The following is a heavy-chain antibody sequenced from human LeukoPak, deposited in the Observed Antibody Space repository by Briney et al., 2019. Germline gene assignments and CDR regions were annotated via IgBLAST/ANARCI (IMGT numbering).Heavy chain of an antibody. CDR2: TSDRGDYT. CDR1: GFTFTSYS. J-gene: IGHJ4*02. V-gene: IGHV3-23*01. D-gene: IGHD1-7*01. Sequence: GGSLRLSCAAPGFTFTSYSMSWVRQAPGKGLEWVSGTSDRGDYTYYADSVKGRFTISRDSSKNTLFLQMNSLRAEDTALYFCARKAQYNGHYPLDYWGQGTLVTVSS. CDR3: ARKAQYNGHYPLDY.